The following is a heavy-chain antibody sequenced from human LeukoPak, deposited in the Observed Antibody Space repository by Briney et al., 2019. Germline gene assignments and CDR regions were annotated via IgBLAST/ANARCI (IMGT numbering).Heavy chain of an antibody. CDR1: GYSFTDYY. CDR2: INPFSGGT. CDR3: ARGGYDLDY. Sequence: GASLQVSCKASGYSFTDYYIHWVRQAPGQGLEWMGWINPFSGGTKYAQKFQGWVTMTGDTSISTAYMELSRLTSDDTAVYYCARGGYDLDYWGQGTLVTVCS. D-gene: IGHD3-22*01. V-gene: IGHV1-2*04. J-gene: IGHJ4*02.